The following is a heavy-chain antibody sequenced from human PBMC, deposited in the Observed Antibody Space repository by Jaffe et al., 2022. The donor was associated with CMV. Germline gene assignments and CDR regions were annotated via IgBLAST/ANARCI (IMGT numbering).Heavy chain of an antibody. Sequence: EEQLAESGGGLVQPGGSLRLSCAASGFTFSTYEMNWVRQAPGKGLEWVSFMSTSGSVIHYADSVQGRFTISRDNAKNSLFLQMNSLRAEDTAIYYCAREYITSSGRALDVWGKGTTVTVSS. J-gene: IGHJ6*04. CDR1: GFTFSTYE. CDR2: MSTSGSVI. D-gene: IGHD6-6*01. CDR3: AREYITSSGRALDV. V-gene: IGHV3-48*03.